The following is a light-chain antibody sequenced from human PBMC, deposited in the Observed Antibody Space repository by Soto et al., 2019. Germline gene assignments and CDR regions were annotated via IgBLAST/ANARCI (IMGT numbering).Light chain of an antibody. Sequence: EIVMTQSPATLSVSPGERATLSCRASQSVSSNLAWYQQKPGQPPMLLIYGASTTATGIPARFSGSGSGTEFTLTISSLQSEDFAVYYWQQYNNWPPTFGQGTKVEIK. CDR3: QQYNNWPPT. V-gene: IGKV3-15*01. CDR2: GAS. J-gene: IGKJ1*01. CDR1: QSVSSN.